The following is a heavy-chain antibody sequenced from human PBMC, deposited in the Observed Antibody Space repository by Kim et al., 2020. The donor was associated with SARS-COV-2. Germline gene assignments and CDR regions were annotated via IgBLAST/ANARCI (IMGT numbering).Heavy chain of an antibody. V-gene: IGHV4-39*01. CDR3: ARSELLGAFHI. CDR2: IYYSGST. J-gene: IGHJ3*02. Sequence: SETLSLTCTVSGGSISGSSYYWGWIRQPPGKGLEWIGSIYYSGSTYYNPSLKSRVTISVDTSKNQFSLKLSSVTAADTAVYYCARSELLGAFHIWGQGTRVTVSS. CDR1: GGSISGSSYY. D-gene: IGHD1-7*01.